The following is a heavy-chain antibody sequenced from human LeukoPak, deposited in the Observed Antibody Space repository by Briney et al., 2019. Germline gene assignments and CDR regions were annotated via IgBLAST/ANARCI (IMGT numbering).Heavy chain of an antibody. Sequence: SETLSLTCTVSGGSISSYYWSWIRQPAGKRLECIGRIYSTGSTKYNPSLWSRVTMSVDTSKSQFSLNLSSVTAADTAVYYCARENGDYETYYYYGMDVWGQGTTVTVSS. V-gene: IGHV4-4*07. CDR2: IYSTGST. D-gene: IGHD4-17*01. CDR3: ARENGDYETYYYYGMDV. J-gene: IGHJ6*02. CDR1: GGSISSYY.